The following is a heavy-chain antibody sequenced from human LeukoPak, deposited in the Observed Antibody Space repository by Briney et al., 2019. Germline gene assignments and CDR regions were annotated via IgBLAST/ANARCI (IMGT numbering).Heavy chain of an antibody. CDR2: ISYDGSNK. V-gene: IGHV3-30*04. Sequence: GGSLRLSCAASGFTFSSYAMHWVRQAPGKGLEWVAVISYDGSNKYYADPVKGRFTISRDNSKNTLSLQMNSLRAEDTAVYYCARAEMATSSGGIYWGQGTLVTVSS. J-gene: IGHJ4*02. D-gene: IGHD5-24*01. CDR3: ARAEMATSSGGIY. CDR1: GFTFSSYA.